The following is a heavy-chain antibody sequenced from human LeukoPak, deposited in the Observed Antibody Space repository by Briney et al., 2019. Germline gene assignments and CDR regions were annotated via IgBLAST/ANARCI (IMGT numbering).Heavy chain of an antibody. J-gene: IGHJ6*03. CDR3: ARGSYLCSGGSCYHYYYYYYMDV. D-gene: IGHD2-15*01. CDR2: INHSGST. V-gene: IGHV4-34*01. Sequence: SETLSLTCAVYGGSFSGYYWSWIRQPPGKGLEWIGEINHSGSTNYNPSLKSRVTISVDTSKNQFSLKLSSVTAADTAVYYCARGSYLCSGGSCYHYYYYYYMDVWGKATTVTVSS. CDR1: GGSFSGYY.